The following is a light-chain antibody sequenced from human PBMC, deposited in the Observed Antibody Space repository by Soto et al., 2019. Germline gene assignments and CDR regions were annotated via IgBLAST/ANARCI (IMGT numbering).Light chain of an antibody. J-gene: IGKJ4*01. V-gene: IGKV3-11*01. CDR2: DTS. Sequence: DIVLTQSPATLSLSPGEGATLSCRASQSVSNYLAWYQQKPGQAPRLLIYDTSNRAPGIPVRFSGSGSGTDFTLTISSLEPEDSAVYYCQQRSNWPPLTFGGGTKVEIK. CDR1: QSVSNY. CDR3: QQRSNWPPLT.